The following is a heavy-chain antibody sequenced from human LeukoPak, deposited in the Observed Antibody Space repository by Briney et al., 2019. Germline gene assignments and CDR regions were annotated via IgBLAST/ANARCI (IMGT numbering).Heavy chain of an antibody. CDR1: GFSFSGHW. Sequence: GGSLRLSCTASGFSFSGHWMHWARQLPGKGLVWVSRISPTGSTTSYADSVKGRFTVSRDNAKNTLYLQVNNLRAEDTAVYYCARGPNSNWSELDFWGQGTLLTVSS. J-gene: IGHJ4*02. D-gene: IGHD6-6*01. CDR2: ISPTGSTT. CDR3: ARGPNSNWSELDF. V-gene: IGHV3-74*01.